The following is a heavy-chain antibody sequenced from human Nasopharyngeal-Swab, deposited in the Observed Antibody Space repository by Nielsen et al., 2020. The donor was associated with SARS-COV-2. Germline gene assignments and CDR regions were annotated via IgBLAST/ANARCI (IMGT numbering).Heavy chain of an antibody. CDR3: ARASRGWS. CDR2: ISTSGATI. D-gene: IGHD6-19*01. J-gene: IGHJ5*02. Sequence: GGSLRLSCVASTFRFSTSTMNWVRQAPGKGLEWASYISTSGATIHYADSVRGRFTISRDNAKKSLHLQMNSLRAEDTAVYYCARASRGWSWGQGTPVTVSS. V-gene: IGHV3-48*04. CDR1: TFRFSTST.